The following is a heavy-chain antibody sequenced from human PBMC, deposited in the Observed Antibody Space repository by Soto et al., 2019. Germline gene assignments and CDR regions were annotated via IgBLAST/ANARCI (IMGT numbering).Heavy chain of an antibody. CDR3: ARFANYYHNREVDY. CDR1: GDTFNDYW. Sequence: PGESLKISCKASGDTFNDYWINWLRHVPGKGLEWVGRIDASDSYTNYSPSFEGRVSISTHESLGTAFLQWTSVKASDTAIYYCARFANYYHNREVDYWGQGTPVTVSS. D-gene: IGHD3-22*01. CDR2: IDASDSYT. J-gene: IGHJ4*01. V-gene: IGHV5-10-1*01.